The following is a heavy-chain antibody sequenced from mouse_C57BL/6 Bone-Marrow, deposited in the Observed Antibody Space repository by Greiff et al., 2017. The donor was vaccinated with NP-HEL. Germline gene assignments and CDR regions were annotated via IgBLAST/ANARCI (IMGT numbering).Heavy chain of an antibody. CDR2: INPGSGGT. CDR3: ARLSDYYAMDY. J-gene: IGHJ4*01. Sequence: VKLMESGAELVRPGTSVKVSCKASGYAFTNYLIEWVKQRPGQGLEWIGVINPGSGGTNYNEKFKGKATLTADKSSSTAYMQLSSLTSEDSAVYFCARLSDYYAMDYWGQGTSVTVSS. CDR1: GYAFTNYL. V-gene: IGHV1-54*01.